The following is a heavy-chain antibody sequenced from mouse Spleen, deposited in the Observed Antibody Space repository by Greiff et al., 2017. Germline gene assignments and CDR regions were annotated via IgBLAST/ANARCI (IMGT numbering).Heavy chain of an antibody. Sequence: EVMLVESGEGLVKPGGSLKLSCAASGFTFSSYAMSWVRQTPEKRLEWVAYISSGGDYIYYADTVKGRFTISRDNARNTLYLQMSSLKSEDTAMYYCTRALYGYDEAWFAYWGQGTLVTVSA. J-gene: IGHJ3*01. CDR3: TRALYGYDEAWFAY. CDR1: GFTFSSYA. V-gene: IGHV5-9-1*02. D-gene: IGHD2-2*01. CDR2: ISSGGDYI.